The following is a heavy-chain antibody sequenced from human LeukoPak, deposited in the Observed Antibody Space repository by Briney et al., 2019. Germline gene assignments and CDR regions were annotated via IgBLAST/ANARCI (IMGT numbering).Heavy chain of an antibody. J-gene: IGHJ4*02. CDR3: AKDRVYYFDSSGYSCDY. Sequence: GGSLRLSCAASGFTFSGSAMSWVRQAPGKGLEWVSGISGGGGTTYYADSVKGRFTISRDNSKNTLYLQMHSLRAEDTAVYYCAKDRVYYFDSSGYSCDYWGQGSLVTVSS. V-gene: IGHV3-23*01. CDR2: ISGGGGTT. CDR1: GFTFSGSA. D-gene: IGHD3-22*01.